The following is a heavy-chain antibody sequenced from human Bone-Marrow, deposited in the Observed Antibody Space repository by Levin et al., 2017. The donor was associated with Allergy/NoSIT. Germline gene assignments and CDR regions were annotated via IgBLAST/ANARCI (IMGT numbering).Heavy chain of an antibody. D-gene: IGHD3-9*01. CDR2: INPYIGGT. CDR1: GYRFTDYY. J-gene: IGHJ4*02. Sequence: ASVKVSCKASGYRFTDYYMYWVRQAPGQGLERMGWINPYIGGTNYARRFQGRVTMTTDTSISTAYMELSRLTSDDTAVYYCARLYDVLTGTDGWGQGTLVTVSS. V-gene: IGHV1-2*02. CDR3: ARLYDVLTGTDG.